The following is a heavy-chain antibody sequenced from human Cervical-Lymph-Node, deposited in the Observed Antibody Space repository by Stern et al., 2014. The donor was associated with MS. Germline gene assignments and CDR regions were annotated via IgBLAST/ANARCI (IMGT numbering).Heavy chain of an antibody. D-gene: IGHD4-17*01. CDR2: IYPGDSDT. Sequence: EVQLVESGAEVKKSGESLKISCKGSGYSFTANWIAWVRQMPGKGLEWMGVIYPGDSDTRYSPSFQGQFTISADKSISTAYLQWSSLKASDTAMYYCARDYGDYAFDYWGQGTLVTVSS. CDR1: GYSFTANW. J-gene: IGHJ4*02. CDR3: ARDYGDYAFDY. V-gene: IGHV5-51*01.